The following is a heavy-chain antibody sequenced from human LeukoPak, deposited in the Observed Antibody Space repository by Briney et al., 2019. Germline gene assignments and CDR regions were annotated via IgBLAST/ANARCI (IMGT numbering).Heavy chain of an antibody. D-gene: IGHD3-16*01. CDR3: ARYVFGVYFDY. J-gene: IGHJ4*02. CDR2: ISGSGANT. Sequence: PGGSLRLSCTASGFTFSSYAMSWVRQAPGKGLEWVSTISGSGANTYYADSVSGQFTISRDNSKNTLYLQMNSLRAEDTAIYYCARYVFGVYFDYWGQGTLVTVSS. CDR1: GFTFSSYA. V-gene: IGHV3-23*01.